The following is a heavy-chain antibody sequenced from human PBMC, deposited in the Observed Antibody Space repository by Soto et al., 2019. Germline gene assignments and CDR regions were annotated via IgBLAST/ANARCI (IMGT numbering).Heavy chain of an antibody. D-gene: IGHD3-3*01. V-gene: IGHV3-15*01. CDR1: GFTFSNAW. J-gene: IGHJ4*02. CDR2: IKSKTDGGTT. CDR3: STSGVGHLVDF. Sequence: EVQLVESGGGLVKPGGSLRLSYAASGFTFSNAWMSWVRQAPGKGLEWVGRIKSKTDGGTTDYAAPVKGRFTISRDDSKNTLYVQMNSLKTEDTAVYYCSTSGVGHLVDFWGQGTLVTVSS.